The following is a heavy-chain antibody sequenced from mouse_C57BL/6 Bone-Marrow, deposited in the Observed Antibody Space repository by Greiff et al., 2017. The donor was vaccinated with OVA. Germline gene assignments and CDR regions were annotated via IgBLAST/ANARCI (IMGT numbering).Heavy chain of an antibody. D-gene: IGHD1-1*01. CDR3: ARDPYYYGLYYFDY. J-gene: IGHJ2*01. CDR1: GYTFTSYG. CDR2: IYPRSGNT. Sequence: VQLVESGAELARPGASVKLSCKASGYTFTSYGISWVKQRPGQGLEWIGEIYPRSGNTYYNEKFKGKATLTADKSSSTAYLELRSLTSEDSAVYFCARDPYYYGLYYFDYWGKGTTRTVS. V-gene: IGHV1-81*01.